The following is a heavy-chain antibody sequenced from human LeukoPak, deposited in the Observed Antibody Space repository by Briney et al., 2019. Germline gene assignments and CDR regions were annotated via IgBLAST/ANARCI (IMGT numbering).Heavy chain of an antibody. CDR2: ISGGGGST. CDR3: AKDDEYQLPLTWFDP. D-gene: IGHD2-2*01. CDR1: GFTFSSYA. V-gene: IGHV3-23*01. J-gene: IGHJ5*02. Sequence: PGGSLRLSCAASGFTFSSYAMSWVRQAPGKGLEWVSAISGGGGSTYYADSVKGRFTISRDNSKNTLYLQMNSLRAEDTAVYYCAKDDEYQLPLTWFDPWGQGTLVTVSS.